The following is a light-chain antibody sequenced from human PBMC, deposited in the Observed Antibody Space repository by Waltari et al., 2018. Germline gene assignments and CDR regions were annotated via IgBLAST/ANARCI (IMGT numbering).Light chain of an antibody. CDR3: QQYYSTPYT. CDR2: GAS. CDR1: QSVLYSSTNKNS. V-gene: IGKV4-1*01. J-gene: IGKJ2*01. Sequence: DIVMTQSPDSLAVSLVERATIRCRSRQSVLYSSTNKNSLAWYQQKPGQLPKLLIYGASTRESGVPDRFSGSGSGTDFTLTIRSLQAEDVAVYYCQQYYSTPYTFGQGTKLEIK.